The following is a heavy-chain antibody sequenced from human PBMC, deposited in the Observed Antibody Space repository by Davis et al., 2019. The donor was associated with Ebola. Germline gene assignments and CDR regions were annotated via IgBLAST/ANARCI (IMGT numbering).Heavy chain of an antibody. CDR1: GGSISSGGYY. CDR3: ARARNDFDS. Sequence: PSETLSLTCTVSGGSISSGGYYWSWIRQHPGKGLEWIGYIYYSGPTYYNPSLESRVTISVDTSKNQFSLKVNSVTAADTAVYYCARARNDFDSWGQGILVTVSS. V-gene: IGHV4-31*03. CDR2: IYYSGPT. J-gene: IGHJ4*02.